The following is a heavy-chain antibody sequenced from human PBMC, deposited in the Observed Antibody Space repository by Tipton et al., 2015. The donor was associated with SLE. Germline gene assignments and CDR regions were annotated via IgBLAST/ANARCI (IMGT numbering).Heavy chain of an antibody. CDR1: GFTVSSNY. CDR3: AREVVQNFDL. CDR2: IYSGSST. J-gene: IGHJ2*01. D-gene: IGHD2-15*01. V-gene: IGHV3-53*01. Sequence: SLRLSCAASGFTVSSNYMSWVRQAPGKGLEWVSVIYSGSSTYYADSVKGRVTISRDNPKNTLYLQMNSLRAEDTAVYYCAREVVQNFDLWGRGTLVTVSS.